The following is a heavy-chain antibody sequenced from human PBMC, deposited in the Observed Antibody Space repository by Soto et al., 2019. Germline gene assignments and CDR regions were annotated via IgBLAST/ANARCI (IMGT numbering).Heavy chain of an antibody. J-gene: IGHJ5*02. CDR2: IIPIFGTA. Sequence: GASVKVSCKASGGTFSSYAISWVRQAPGQGLEWMGGIIPIFGTANYAQKFQGRVTITADESTSTAYMELSSLRSEDTAVYYCARHNWNHSWGSIWFDPWGQGTLVTVSS. D-gene: IGHD1-20*01. CDR3: ARHNWNHSWGSIWFDP. CDR1: GGTFSSYA. V-gene: IGHV1-69*13.